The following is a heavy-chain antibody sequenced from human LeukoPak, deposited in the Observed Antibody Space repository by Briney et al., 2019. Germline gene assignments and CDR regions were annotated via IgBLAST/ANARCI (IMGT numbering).Heavy chain of an antibody. V-gene: IGHV3-53*01. Sequence: GGSLRLSCAASAFTVYNNYMRWVRQAPGKGLEFVSLIYRVGTTSYADSVKGRFTISRDNSKNTLYLQLSSLRAEDTAVYYCAKSTGYSTTGRDFDSWGRGTLVTVSS. CDR2: IYRVGTT. J-gene: IGHJ4*02. D-gene: IGHD6-13*01. CDR3: AKSTGYSTTGRDFDS. CDR1: AFTVYNNY.